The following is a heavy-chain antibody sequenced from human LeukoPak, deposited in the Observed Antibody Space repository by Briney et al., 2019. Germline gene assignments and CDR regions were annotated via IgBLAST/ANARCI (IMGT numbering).Heavy chain of an antibody. CDR2: INPSGGST. D-gene: IGHD6-13*01. Sequence: ASVKVSCKASGYTFTSYYIHWVRQAPGQGLEWMGIINPSGGSTTYAQKFRGRVTMTRDTSTSTVYMELSSLRSEDTAVYYCVSFVAAAGKEVDYWGQGTLVTVSS. V-gene: IGHV1-46*01. J-gene: IGHJ4*02. CDR1: GYTFTSYY. CDR3: VSFVAAAGKEVDY.